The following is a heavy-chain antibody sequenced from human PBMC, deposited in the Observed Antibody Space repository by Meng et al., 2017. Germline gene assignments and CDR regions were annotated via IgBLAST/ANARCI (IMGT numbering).Heavy chain of an antibody. V-gene: IGHV2-5*02. Sequence: QITLKAAGPTLVKPTPTLTLTCSLPGLSLSTRGVGVAWIRQPPGKALEWLALIYWDDDKRYSPSLKTRVTITKDTSKNQVVLTMTNMDPVDTGTYYCAHSPYDETSGVFYFDYWGQGTLVTVSS. CDR2: IYWDDDK. D-gene: IGHD3-22*01. CDR1: GLSLSTRGVG. J-gene: IGHJ4*02. CDR3: AHSPYDETSGVFYFDY.